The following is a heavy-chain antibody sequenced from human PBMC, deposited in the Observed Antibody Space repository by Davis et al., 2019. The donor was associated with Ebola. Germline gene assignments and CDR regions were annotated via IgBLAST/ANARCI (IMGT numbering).Heavy chain of an antibody. Sequence: GESLKISCAASGFTFSNFHIHWVRQTPGKGLVWVARIDPDGTGTNYADSVKGRFTISRDNAKNTPSLQMNSLRVEDTAVYYCVRDSGYYSHDYWGHGTLVTVSS. V-gene: IGHV3-74*01. J-gene: IGHJ4*01. D-gene: IGHD5-12*01. CDR1: GFTFSNFH. CDR3: VRDSGYYSHDY. CDR2: IDPDGTGT.